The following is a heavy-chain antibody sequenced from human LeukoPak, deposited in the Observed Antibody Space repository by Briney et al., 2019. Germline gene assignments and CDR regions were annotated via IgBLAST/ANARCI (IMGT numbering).Heavy chain of an antibody. CDR2: INSDGSST. J-gene: IGHJ4*02. CDR1: GFTFSSYW. V-gene: IGHV3-74*01. CDR3: ARDGVATFDY. D-gene: IGHD5-12*01. Sequence: GGSLRLSCAASGFTFSSYWMHWVRQAPVKGLVWVSRINSDGSSTSYADSVEGRFTISRDNAKNTLYLQMNSLRAEDTAVYYCARDGVATFDYWGQGTLVTVSS.